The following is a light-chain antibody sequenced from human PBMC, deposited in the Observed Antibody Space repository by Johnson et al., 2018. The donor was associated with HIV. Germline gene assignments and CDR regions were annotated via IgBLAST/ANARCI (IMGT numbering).Light chain of an antibody. V-gene: IGLV1-51*02. Sequence: QSILTQPPSVSAAPGQKVTISCSGSSSNIGTNYVSWYQQLPGTAPKLLMFENNQRPSGIPDRFSGYKSATSATLGLTDHQTGDEAYYYFGTWDTSLIAYVFGTGTKVTVL. J-gene: IGLJ1*01. CDR1: SSNIGTNY. CDR2: ENN. CDR3: GTWDTSLIAYV.